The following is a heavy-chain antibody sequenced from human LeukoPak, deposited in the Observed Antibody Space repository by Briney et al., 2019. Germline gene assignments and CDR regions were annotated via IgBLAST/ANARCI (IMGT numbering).Heavy chain of an antibody. Sequence: GESLRLSCAASGFTFSSYEMNWVRQAPGKGLEWLSYISSSGSTKYYAGSLKGRFTISRDNAKNSLYLQMNSLRAEDTAVYYCARDGGHSAVAGDYFDCWGQGTLVTVSS. D-gene: IGHD6-19*01. CDR3: ARDGGHSAVAGDYFDC. CDR2: ISSSGSTK. V-gene: IGHV3-48*03. CDR1: GFTFSSYE. J-gene: IGHJ4*02.